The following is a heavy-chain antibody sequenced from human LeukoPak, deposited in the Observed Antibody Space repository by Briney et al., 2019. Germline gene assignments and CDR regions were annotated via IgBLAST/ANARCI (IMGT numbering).Heavy chain of an antibody. CDR1: GFTSSSYA. CDR2: ISGSGGST. Sequence: GGSLRLSCAASGFTSSSYAMSWARQAPGKGLEWVSAISGSGGSTYYADSVKGRFTIFRDNSKNTLYLQMNSLRAEDTAVYYCAKVSHYYDSSGYYGPVDYWGQGTLVTVSS. D-gene: IGHD3-22*01. CDR3: AKVSHYYDSSGYYGPVDY. J-gene: IGHJ4*02. V-gene: IGHV3-23*01.